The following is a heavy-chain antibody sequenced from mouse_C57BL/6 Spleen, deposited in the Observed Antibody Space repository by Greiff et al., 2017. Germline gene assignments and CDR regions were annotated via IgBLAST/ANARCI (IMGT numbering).Heavy chain of an antibody. CDR1: GYTFTSYW. D-gene: IGHD1-1*01. J-gene: IGHJ2*01. Sequence: EVQLQQSGTVLARPGASVKMSCKTSGYTFTSYWMHWVKQRPGQGLEWIGAIYPGNSDTSYNQKFKGKAKLTAVTSASTAYMELSSLTNEDSAVYYCTRNDYYGSSYYFDYWGQGTTLTVSS. CDR2: IYPGNSDT. CDR3: TRNDYYGSSYYFDY. V-gene: IGHV1-5*01.